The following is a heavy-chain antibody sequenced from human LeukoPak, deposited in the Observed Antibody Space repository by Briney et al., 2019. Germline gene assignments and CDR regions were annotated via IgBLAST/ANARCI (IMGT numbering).Heavy chain of an antibody. CDR1: GFTFSSYG. CDR2: IRYDGSK. D-gene: IGHD5-24*01. J-gene: IGHJ4*02. CDR3: SRDRMGTKSFDY. V-gene: IGHV3-30*02. Sequence: GGSLRLSCAASGFTFSSYGMHWVRQAPGKGLEWVAFIRYDGSKYYADSVKGRFTISRDSSKNTLYLQMKSLRAEDTALYYCSRDRMGTKSFDYWGQGTLVTVSS.